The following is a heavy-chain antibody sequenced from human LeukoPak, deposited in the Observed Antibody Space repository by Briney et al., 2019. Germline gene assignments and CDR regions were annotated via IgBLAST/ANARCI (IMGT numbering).Heavy chain of an antibody. CDR3: AKKDNGNYFNFDY. CDR2: IYSGGNT. D-gene: IGHD2/OR15-2a*01. J-gene: IGHJ4*02. V-gene: IGHV3-66*01. CDR1: GFTFSSYA. Sequence: PGGSLRLSCAASGFTFSSYAMSWVRQAPGKGLEWVSVIYSGGNTYYADSVKGRFTISRDNSKNTLYLKMNSLRAEDTAVYYCAKKDNGNYFNFDYWGQGTLVTVSS.